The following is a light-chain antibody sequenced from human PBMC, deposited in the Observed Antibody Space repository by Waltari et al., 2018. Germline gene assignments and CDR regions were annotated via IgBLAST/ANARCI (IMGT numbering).Light chain of an antibody. CDR3: MQGVHLPLT. CDR1: QSLLHRGGTTY. CDR2: EVS. Sequence: QSLLHRGGTTYVYWYLKRPGQYTQLLISEVSSRFSGGPERFSGSGSGTDFTLKISRVEAEDVGLYYCMQGVHLPLTFGGGTKVEIQ. V-gene: IGKV2-29*03. J-gene: IGKJ4*01.